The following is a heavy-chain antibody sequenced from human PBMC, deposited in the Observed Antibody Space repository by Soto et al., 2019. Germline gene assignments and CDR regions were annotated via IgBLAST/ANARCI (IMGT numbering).Heavy chain of an antibody. V-gene: IGHV4-39*01. CDR3: ARQGTGYDFWSGRAGYYYYYMDV. Sequence: SETLSLTCTVSGGSISSSSYYWGWIRQPPGKGLEWIGSIYYSGSTYYNPSLKSRVTISVDTSKNQFSLKLSSVTAADTAVYYCARQGTGYDFWSGRAGYYYYYMDVWGKGTTVTVSS. D-gene: IGHD3-3*01. CDR2: IYYSGST. J-gene: IGHJ6*03. CDR1: GGSISSSSYY.